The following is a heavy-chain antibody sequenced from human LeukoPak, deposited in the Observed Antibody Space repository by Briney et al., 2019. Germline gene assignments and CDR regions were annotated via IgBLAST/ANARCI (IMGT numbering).Heavy chain of an antibody. D-gene: IGHD2-15*01. CDR1: GGSVSSSTYY. J-gene: IGHJ5*02. V-gene: IGHV4-39*01. Sequence: SETLSLTCTVSGGSVSSSTYYWGWIRQHPGKGLEWIASIYYTGHNYYNPSLKSRVTISVDTSKNHFSLNLNSVTAADTAVYYCARQQCNGGSCYSRAIWFDPWGQGTLVSVSS. CDR3: ARQQCNGGSCYSRAIWFDP. CDR2: IYYTGHN.